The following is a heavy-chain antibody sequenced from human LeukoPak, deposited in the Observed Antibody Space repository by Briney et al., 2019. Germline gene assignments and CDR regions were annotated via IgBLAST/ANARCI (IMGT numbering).Heavy chain of an antibody. J-gene: IGHJ4*02. CDR3: ARSPDVVATKIYYFDY. V-gene: IGHV1-46*01. CDR2: INPSGGST. Sequence: ASVKVSCKASGYTFTSYYMHWVRQAPGQGLEWMGIINPSGGSTSYAQKFQGRVTMTRDTSTSTVYMELSSLRSEDTAVYYCARSPDVVATKIYYFDYWGQGTLVTVSS. D-gene: IGHD5-12*01. CDR1: GYTFTSYY.